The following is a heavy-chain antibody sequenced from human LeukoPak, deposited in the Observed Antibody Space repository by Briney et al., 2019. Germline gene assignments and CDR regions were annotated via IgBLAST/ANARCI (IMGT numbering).Heavy chain of an antibody. CDR2: IRYDGSNR. J-gene: IGHJ4*02. V-gene: IGHV3-30*02. CDR3: AKGGRITMLRGEQRDHYFDY. Sequence: GGSLRLSCGASGFTFSSYGMHWVRQAPGKGLEWVAFIRYDGSNRYYADSVKGRFTISRDNSKNTLYLQMNSLRVEDTAVYYCAKGGRITMLRGEQRDHYFDYWGQGTLVTVSS. D-gene: IGHD3-10*01. CDR1: GFTFSSYG.